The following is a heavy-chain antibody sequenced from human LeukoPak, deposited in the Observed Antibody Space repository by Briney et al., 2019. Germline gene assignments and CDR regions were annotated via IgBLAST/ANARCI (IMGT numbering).Heavy chain of an antibody. CDR1: GFTFSSYE. CDR3: ARVRYDFDY. Sequence: GGSLRLSCAASGFTFSSYEMNWVRQAPRKGLEWVSYISSSGSTIYYADSVKGRFTISRDNAKNSLYLQMNSLRAEDTAVYYCARVRYDFDYWGQGTLVTVSS. D-gene: IGHD5-12*01. J-gene: IGHJ4*02. CDR2: ISSSGSTI. V-gene: IGHV3-48*03.